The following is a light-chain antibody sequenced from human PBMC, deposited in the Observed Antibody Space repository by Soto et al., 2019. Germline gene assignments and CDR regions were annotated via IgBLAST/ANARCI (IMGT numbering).Light chain of an antibody. V-gene: IGLV9-49*01. Sequence: HLVLTQPPSASASLGASVTLTCTLSSGYSNYKVDWYQQRPGKGPRFVMRVGTGGIVGSKGDGIPDRFSVLGSGLNRYLTIKNIQEEDESDYHCGADHGSGSNFDVVFGGGTKLTVL. CDR3: GADHGSGSNFDVV. CDR1: SGYSNYK. CDR2: VGTGGIVG. J-gene: IGLJ2*01.